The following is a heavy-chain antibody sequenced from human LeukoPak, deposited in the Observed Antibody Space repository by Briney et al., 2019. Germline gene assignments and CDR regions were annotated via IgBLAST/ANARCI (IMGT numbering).Heavy chain of an antibody. CDR2: IYYSGST. CDR3: ARDFRRLEHWSTFDI. V-gene: IGHV4-59*01. Sequence: SETLSLTCTVSGGSISSYYWSWIRQPPGKGLEWIGYIYYSGSTNYNPSLKSRVTISVDTSKNQFSLKLSSVTAADTAVYYCARDFRRLEHWSTFDIWGQGTMVTVSS. J-gene: IGHJ3*02. D-gene: IGHD1/OR15-1a*01. CDR1: GGSISSYY.